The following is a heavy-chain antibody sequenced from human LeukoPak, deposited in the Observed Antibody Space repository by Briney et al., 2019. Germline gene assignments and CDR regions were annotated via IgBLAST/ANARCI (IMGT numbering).Heavy chain of an antibody. D-gene: IGHD2-21*01. CDR2: FYSGDST. J-gene: IGHJ3*02. Sequence: GGSLRLSCAASGFTVSNNFMSWVRQAPGKGLEWVSVFYSGDSTYYADSVKGRFTISRDISKNTLYLQMNSLRAEDTAVYYCARVGAIPGAFDIWGQGTMVTVSS. CDR3: ARVGAIPGAFDI. CDR1: GFTVSNNF. V-gene: IGHV3-53*01.